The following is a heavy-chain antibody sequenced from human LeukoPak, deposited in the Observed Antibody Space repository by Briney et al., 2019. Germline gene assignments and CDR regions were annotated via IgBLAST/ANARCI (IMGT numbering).Heavy chain of an antibody. V-gene: IGHV4-59*01. CDR2: IYYSGST. D-gene: IGHD2-8*01. Sequence: SETLSLTCTVSGGSLSSYYWSWIRQPPGKGLEWIGYIYYSGSTNYNPSLTSGVTISVDTSKNQFSLKLSSVTAADTAVYYCARDSLKVSRHYYYYGMDVWGKGTTVTVSS. J-gene: IGHJ6*04. CDR1: GGSLSSYY. CDR3: ARDSLKVSRHYYYYGMDV.